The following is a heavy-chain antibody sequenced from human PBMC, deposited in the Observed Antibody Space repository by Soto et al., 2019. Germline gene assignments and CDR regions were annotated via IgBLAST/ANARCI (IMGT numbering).Heavy chain of an antibody. V-gene: IGHV3-23*01. CDR2: ITGSGRST. CDR3: AKTIGPEHLTGTTRVNRFDP. D-gene: IGHD1-7*01. Sequence: PGGYLRLSCAASGFTFGSYAMSWVRQAPGGELEWVSAITGSGRSTYYTDSVEGRFAISRDNSKSTLYLQMNGLRAEDTAVYYCAKTIGPEHLTGTTRVNRFDPWGQGTLVTVSS. J-gene: IGHJ5*02. CDR1: GFTFGSYA.